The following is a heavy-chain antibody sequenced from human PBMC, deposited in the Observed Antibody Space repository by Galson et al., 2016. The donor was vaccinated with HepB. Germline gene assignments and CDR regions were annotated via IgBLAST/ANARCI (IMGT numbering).Heavy chain of an antibody. CDR1: GGTFNTYA. CDR3: ARLAAAGTADY. CDR2: INPSGGST. J-gene: IGHJ4*02. D-gene: IGHD6-13*01. V-gene: IGHV1-46*02. Sequence: SVKVSCKASGGTFNTYAIGWVRQAPGQGLEWMGIINPSGGSTSYAQKFQGRVTMTRDTSTSTVYMELSSLRSEDTAVYYCARLAAAGTADYWGQGTLVTVSS.